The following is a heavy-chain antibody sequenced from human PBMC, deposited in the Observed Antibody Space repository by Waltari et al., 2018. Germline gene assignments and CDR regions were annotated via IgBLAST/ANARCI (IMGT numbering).Heavy chain of an antibody. CDR1: GYSISSGHY. D-gene: IGHD4-17*01. CDR3: ARYYGDRGSGFDP. CDR2: IYHSGST. Sequence: QVQLLASGPGLVKPSETLSLTCAVSGYSISSGHYWGLFRQPPGKGLEWIGSIYHSGSTYYNPSLKSRVTISVDTSKNQFSLKLSSVTAADTAVYYCARYYGDRGSGFDPWGQGTLVTVSS. J-gene: IGHJ5*02. V-gene: IGHV4-38-2*01.